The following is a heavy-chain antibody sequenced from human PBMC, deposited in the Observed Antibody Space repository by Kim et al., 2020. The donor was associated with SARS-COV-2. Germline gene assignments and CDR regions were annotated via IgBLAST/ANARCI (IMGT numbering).Heavy chain of an antibody. J-gene: IGHJ4*01. V-gene: IGHV3-7*01. Sequence: GGSLRLSCAASGFTFSDHWMSWVRQAPGKGLEWVAIINQVGSETYFVDSVKGRFSISRDNAKNSLYLQMNGLRAEDAAVYFCARDGGSTGSGRVYDFWG. D-gene: IGHD2-8*02. CDR3: ARDGGSTGSGRVYDF. CDR1: GFTFSDHW. CDR2: INQVGSET.